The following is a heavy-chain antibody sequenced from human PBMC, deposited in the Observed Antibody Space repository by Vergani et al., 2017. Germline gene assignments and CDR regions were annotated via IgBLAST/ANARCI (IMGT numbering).Heavy chain of an antibody. V-gene: IGHV4-30-4*08. CDR1: GGSISSGDYY. CDR2: ISYSGTT. Sequence: QVQLQESGPGLVTPSQTLSLICTVSGGSISSGDYYWTWIRQPPGKGLELIGYISYSGTTYYNPSLKSRVTMSVDTSKNQFSLKLSSVTAADTAVYYCAREEAYYYDSGSYWGQGTLVTVSS. CDR3: AREEAYYYDSGSY. J-gene: IGHJ4*02. D-gene: IGHD3-22*01.